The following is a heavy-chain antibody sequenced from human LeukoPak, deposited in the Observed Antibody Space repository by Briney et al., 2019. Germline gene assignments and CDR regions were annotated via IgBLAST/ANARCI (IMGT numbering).Heavy chain of an antibody. CDR1: GGSISSGGYY. J-gene: IGHJ5*02. Sequence: SSQTLSLTCTVSGGSISSGGYYWTWIRQHPGKGLEWIGYIFDSRSTYYNPSLKSRVTILPDTSKNQLSLKLTSVTATDTAVYYCARGWQQLANWFDPWGQGTLVTVSS. CDR2: IFDSRST. D-gene: IGHD6-13*01. V-gene: IGHV4-31*03. CDR3: ARGWQQLANWFDP.